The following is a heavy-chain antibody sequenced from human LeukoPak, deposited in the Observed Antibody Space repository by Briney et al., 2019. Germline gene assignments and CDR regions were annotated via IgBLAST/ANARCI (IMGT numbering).Heavy chain of an antibody. D-gene: IGHD3-3*01. J-gene: IGHJ5*02. CDR1: GGSISSGGYY. CDR3: ARGTGVVRFLET. CDR2: IYYSGST. V-gene: IGHV4-31*03. Sequence: SQTLSLTCTVSGGSISSGGYYSSWIRQHPGKGLEWIGYIYYSGSTYYNPSLKSRVTISVDTSKNQFSLKLSSVTAADTAVYYCARGTGVVRFLETWGQGTLVTVSS.